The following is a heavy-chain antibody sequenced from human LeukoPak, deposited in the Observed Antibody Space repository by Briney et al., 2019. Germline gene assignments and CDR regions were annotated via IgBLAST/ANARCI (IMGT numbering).Heavy chain of an antibody. J-gene: IGHJ4*02. Sequence: GGSLRPSCAASGFTFSNYAMSWVRQAPGKGLEWVSSISSSGGSTYYADSVKGRFTISRDNSKNTLSLQMNSLRAEDTAVYYCAKRAPYYFDYWGQGTLVTVSS. CDR3: AKRAPYYFDY. CDR1: GFTFSNYA. CDR2: ISSSGGST. V-gene: IGHV3-23*01.